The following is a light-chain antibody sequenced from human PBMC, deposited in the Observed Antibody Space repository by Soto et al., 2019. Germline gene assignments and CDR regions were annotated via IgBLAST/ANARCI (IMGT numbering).Light chain of an antibody. V-gene: IGKV3-20*01. Sequence: EIVLTQSPGTLSLSPWERATLSCRASQSVSSGYLAWYQQKPGQAPRLLIYGASGRATGIPDRFSGSGSGTDFTLTISRLEPEDFAVYYCQQYDRAPMWTFGQGTKVDIK. J-gene: IGKJ1*01. CDR2: GAS. CDR3: QQYDRAPMWT. CDR1: QSVSSGY.